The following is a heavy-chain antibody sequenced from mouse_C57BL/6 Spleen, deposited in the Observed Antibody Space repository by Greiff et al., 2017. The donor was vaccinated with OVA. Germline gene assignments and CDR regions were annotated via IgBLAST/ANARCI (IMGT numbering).Heavy chain of an antibody. CDR2: ISSGGSYT. J-gene: IGHJ4*01. CDR1: GFTFSSYG. V-gene: IGHV5-6*02. Sequence: DVMLVESGGDLVKPGGSLKLSCAASGFTFSSYGMSWVRQTPDKRLEWVATISSGGSYTYYPDSVKGRFTISRDNAKNTLYLQMSSLKSEDTAMYYCARHGRYAMDYWGQGTSVTVSS. CDR3: ARHGRYAMDY.